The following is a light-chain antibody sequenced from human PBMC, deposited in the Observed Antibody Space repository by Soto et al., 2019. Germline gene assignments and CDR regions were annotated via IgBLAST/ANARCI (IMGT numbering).Light chain of an antibody. CDR2: KAS. J-gene: IGKJ3*01. CDR1: QSISSW. Sequence: DIQMTQSPSTPSASVGDRVTITCRASQSISSWLAWYQQKPGKAPKLLIYKASSLESGVPSRFSGSGSGTEFTLTISSLQPDDFVTYYCHLFGPGTKVDIK. V-gene: IGKV1-5*03. CDR3: HL.